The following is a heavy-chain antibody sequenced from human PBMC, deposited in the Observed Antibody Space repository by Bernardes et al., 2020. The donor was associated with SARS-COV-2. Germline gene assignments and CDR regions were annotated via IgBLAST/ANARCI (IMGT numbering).Heavy chain of an antibody. V-gene: IGHV4-34*01. D-gene: IGHD3-10*01. CDR3: ARGGRVRGPYYFDY. Sequence: SETLSLTCAVYGGSFSGYYWSWIRQPPGKGLEWIGEINHSGSTNYNPSLKSRVTISVDTSKNQFSLKLSSVTAADTAVYYCARGGRVRGPYYFDYWSQGTLVTVSS. CDR1: GGSFSGYY. J-gene: IGHJ4*02. CDR2: INHSGST.